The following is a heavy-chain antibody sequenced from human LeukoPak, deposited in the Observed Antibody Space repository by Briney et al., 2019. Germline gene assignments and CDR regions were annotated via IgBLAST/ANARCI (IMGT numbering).Heavy chain of an antibody. J-gene: IGHJ4*01. CDR2: TYYSGST. CDR1: GGSISSYY. D-gene: IGHD5-18*01. V-gene: IGHV4-59*01. CDR3: AGGYGSLDY. Sequence: SETLSLTCTVSGGSISSYYWSWIRQPPGKGLEWIGYTYYSGSTNYNPSLKSRVTISVDTSKNQFSLKLSSVTAADTAVYYCAGGYGSLDYWGQGTLVTVSS.